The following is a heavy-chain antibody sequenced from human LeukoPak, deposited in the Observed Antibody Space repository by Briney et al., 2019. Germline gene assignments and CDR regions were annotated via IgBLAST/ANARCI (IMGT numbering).Heavy chain of an antibody. Sequence: GASVKVSCKASGYTFTGYYMHWVRQAPGQGLEWMGWINPNSGGTNYAQKFQGRVTMTRDTSISTAYMELSRLRSDDTAVYYCAREGTYYDILTGYGYYYYYMDVWGKGTTVTVSS. V-gene: IGHV1-2*02. D-gene: IGHD3-9*01. CDR3: AREGTYYDILTGYGYYYYYMDV. CDR2: INPNSGGT. CDR1: GYTFTGYY. J-gene: IGHJ6*03.